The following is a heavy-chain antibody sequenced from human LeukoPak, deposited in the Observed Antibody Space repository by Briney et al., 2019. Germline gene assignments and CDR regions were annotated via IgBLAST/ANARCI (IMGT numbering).Heavy chain of an antibody. CDR1: GGSISSSNW. D-gene: IGHD3-22*01. Sequence: SETLSLTCAVSGGSISSSNWWSWVRQPPGKGLEWIGEIYHSGSTSYNPSLKSRVTISVDKSKNQFSLKLSSVTAAGTAVYYCARAEDSSGYDYYFDYWGQGTLVTVSS. CDR3: ARAEDSSGYDYYFDY. J-gene: IGHJ4*02. CDR2: IYHSGST. V-gene: IGHV4-4*02.